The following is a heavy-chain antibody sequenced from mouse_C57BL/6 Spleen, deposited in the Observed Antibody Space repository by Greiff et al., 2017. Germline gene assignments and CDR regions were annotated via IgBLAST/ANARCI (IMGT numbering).Heavy chain of an antibody. D-gene: IGHD1-1*01. Sequence: EVHLVESGGGLVKPGGSLKLSCAASGFTFSDYGMHWVRQAPEKGLEWVAYISSGSSTIYYADTVKGRFTISRDNAKNTLFLQMTSLRSEDTAMYYCAKVTTVVFDYWGQGTTLTVSS. CDR2: ISSGSSTI. CDR1: GFTFSDYG. J-gene: IGHJ2*01. V-gene: IGHV5-17*01. CDR3: AKVTTVVFDY.